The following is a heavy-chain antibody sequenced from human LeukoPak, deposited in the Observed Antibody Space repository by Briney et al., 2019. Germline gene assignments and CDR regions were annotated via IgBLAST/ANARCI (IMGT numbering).Heavy chain of an antibody. CDR1: GGSISSYY. CDR2: IYYSGST. J-gene: IGHJ3*02. V-gene: IGHV4-59*12. CDR3: ARGLRYFDWLTTVENAFDI. D-gene: IGHD3-9*01. Sequence: TSSETLSLTCTVSGGSISSYYWGWIRQPPGRGLEWIGYIYYSGSTNYNPSLKSRVTISVDTSKNQFSLKLSSVTAADTAVYYCARGLRYFDWLTTVENAFDIWGQGTMVTVSS.